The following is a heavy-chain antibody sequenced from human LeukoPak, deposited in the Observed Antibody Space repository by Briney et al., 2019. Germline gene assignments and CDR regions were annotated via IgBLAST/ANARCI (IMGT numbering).Heavy chain of an antibody. CDR3: ARVKGDSSGYHFDY. CDR1: GFTFSSYS. Sequence: GGSLRLSCAASGFTFSSYSMNWVRQAPGKGLEWVSSISSSSSYIYYADSVKGRFTISRDNAKNSLYLQMNSLRAEDTAVYYCARVKGDSSGYHFDYWGQGTLVTVSS. CDR2: ISSSSSYI. V-gene: IGHV3-21*01. J-gene: IGHJ4*02. D-gene: IGHD3-22*01.